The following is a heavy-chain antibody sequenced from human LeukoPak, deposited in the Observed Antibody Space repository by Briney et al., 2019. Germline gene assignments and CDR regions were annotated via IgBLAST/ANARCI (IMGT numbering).Heavy chain of an antibody. CDR3: ARFAPSMQLWSYFDY. J-gene: IGHJ4*02. V-gene: IGHV4-59*01. CDR2: IYYSGST. D-gene: IGHD5-18*01. Sequence: SETLSLTCTVSGGSISSYYWSWIRQPPGKGLEWIGYIYYSGSTNYNPSLKSRVTISVDTSKNQFSLKLSSVTAADTAVYYCARFAPSMQLWSYFDYWGQGTLVTVSS. CDR1: GGSISSYY.